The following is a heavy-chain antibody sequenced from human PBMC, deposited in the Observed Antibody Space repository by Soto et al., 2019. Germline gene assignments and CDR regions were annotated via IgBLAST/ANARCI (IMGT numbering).Heavy chain of an antibody. Sequence: EVQLLESGGGLVQPGGSLRLSCAASGFTFSTYAMSWVRQAPGKGLEWVSAISGSGGSTYYADSVKGRFTISRDNSKTPLSLQMNSLRAQDTAVYYCAKDPIVVVPPRLVDYGGQGTLVTVSS. CDR3: AKDPIVVVPPRLVDY. CDR2: ISGSGGST. D-gene: IGHD3-22*01. J-gene: IGHJ4*02. CDR1: GFTFSTYA. V-gene: IGHV3-23*01.